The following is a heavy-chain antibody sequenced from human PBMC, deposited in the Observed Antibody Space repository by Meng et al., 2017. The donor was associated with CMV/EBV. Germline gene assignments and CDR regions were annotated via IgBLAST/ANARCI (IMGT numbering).Heavy chain of an antibody. J-gene: IGHJ6*02. Sequence: ESLKISCAASGFTFSSYWMHWVRQAPGKGLVWVSRINSDGSSTSYADSVKGRFTISRDNAKNTLYLQMNSLRAEDTAVYYCARSGVTYCSSTSCLGGMDVWGQGTTVTVSS. CDR1: GFTFSSYW. CDR2: INSDGSST. D-gene: IGHD2-2*01. CDR3: ARSGVTYCSSTSCLGGMDV. V-gene: IGHV3-74*01.